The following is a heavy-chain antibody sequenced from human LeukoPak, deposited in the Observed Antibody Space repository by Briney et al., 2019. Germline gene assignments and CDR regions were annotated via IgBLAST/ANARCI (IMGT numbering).Heavy chain of an antibody. Sequence: GGSLRLSCAASGFTFSDYYMSWIRQAPGKGLEWVSYISSSGSTIYYAASVKGRFTISRDNAKNSLYLQMYSLRAEDTAVYYCGKATADYEGPWDYWGQGTLVTVSS. CDR1: GFTFSDYY. V-gene: IGHV3-11*04. J-gene: IGHJ4*02. CDR3: GKATADYEGPWDY. D-gene: IGHD3-22*01. CDR2: ISSSGSTI.